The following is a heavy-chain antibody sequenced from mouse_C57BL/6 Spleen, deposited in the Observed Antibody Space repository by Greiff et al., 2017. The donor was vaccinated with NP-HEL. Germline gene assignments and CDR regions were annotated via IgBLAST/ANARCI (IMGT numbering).Heavy chain of an antibody. CDR1: GYTFTSYG. CDR3: ARGKIYYYGSSYEDYAMDY. J-gene: IGHJ4*01. D-gene: IGHD1-1*01. CDR2: IYPRSGNT. Sequence: VQLQESGAELARPGASVKLSCKASGYTFTSYGISWVKQRTGQGLEWIGEIYPRSGNTYYNEKFKGKATLTADKSSSTAYMELRSLTSEVSAVYFCARGKIYYYGSSYEDYAMDYWGQGTSVTVSS. V-gene: IGHV1-81*01.